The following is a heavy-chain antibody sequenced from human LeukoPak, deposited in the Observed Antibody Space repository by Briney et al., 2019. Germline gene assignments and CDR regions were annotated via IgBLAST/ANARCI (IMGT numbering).Heavy chain of an antibody. D-gene: IGHD6-25*01. CDR2: INPNSGGP. V-gene: IGHV1-2*02. J-gene: IGHJ4*02. Sequence: ASVTVSCKASGYTFTDYYMHWVRQAPGQGLEWMGWINPNSGGPNYPQQFEGRVTITRDTALSPAHMELSRLRSDGHAGFYRSAPAATISVLDHWGQGTLVTVSS. CDR3: SAPAATISVLDH. CDR1: GYTFTDYY.